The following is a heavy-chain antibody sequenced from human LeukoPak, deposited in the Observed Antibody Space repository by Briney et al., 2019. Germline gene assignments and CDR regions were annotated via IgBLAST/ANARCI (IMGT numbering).Heavy chain of an antibody. D-gene: IGHD3-16*01. CDR2: INSDGSST. J-gene: IGHJ4*02. V-gene: IGHV3-74*01. Sequence: GGSLRLSCAASGFTFSSFWMHWVRQAPGKGLAWVSRINSDGSSTTYADSVKGRFTISRDNAKNTLYLQINSLRGEDTAVYYCTRGGGYFDYWGQGTLVTVSS. CDR1: GFTFSSFW. CDR3: TRGGGYFDY.